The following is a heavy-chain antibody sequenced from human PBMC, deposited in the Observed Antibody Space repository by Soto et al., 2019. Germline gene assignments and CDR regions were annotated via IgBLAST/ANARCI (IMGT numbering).Heavy chain of an antibody. Sequence: GGSLRLSCAASGFTFSSYGMSWVRQAPGKGLEWVSGISGSGGSTYYADSVKGRFTISRDNSKNTLYLQMNSLRAEDTAVYYCAKDSFGSGRPKNYFDYWGQGTLVTVSS. D-gene: IGHD6-19*01. CDR1: GFTFSSYG. V-gene: IGHV3-23*01. CDR3: AKDSFGSGRPKNYFDY. CDR2: ISGSGGST. J-gene: IGHJ4*02.